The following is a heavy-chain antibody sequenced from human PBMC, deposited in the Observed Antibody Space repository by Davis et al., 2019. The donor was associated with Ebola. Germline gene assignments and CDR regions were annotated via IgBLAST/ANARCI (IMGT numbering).Heavy chain of an antibody. J-gene: IGHJ4*02. V-gene: IGHV3-7*01. D-gene: IGHD5-24*01. Sequence: GESLKISCAASGFTFISYWMNWVRQAPGKGLEWVANIKQDGSEKYYVDSVKGRFTISRDNAKNSLYLQMNSLRAEDTAVYYCARGRWLQSAYFDYWGQGTLVTVSS. CDR1: GFTFISYW. CDR2: IKQDGSEK. CDR3: ARGRWLQSAYFDY.